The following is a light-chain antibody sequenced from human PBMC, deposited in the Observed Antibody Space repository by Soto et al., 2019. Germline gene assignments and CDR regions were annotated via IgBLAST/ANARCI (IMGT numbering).Light chain of an antibody. CDR2: DAS. CDR3: QQYNTSPLT. Sequence: AIQLTQSPSSLSASVGDRVIITCRASQGISSALAWYQQKPGKAPKLLIYDASTLESGFPSRFSGGGSGTAFSLTISSLQPDDFATDDGQQYNTSPLTFGQGTNLEIK. V-gene: IGKV1-13*02. J-gene: IGKJ2*01. CDR1: QGISSA.